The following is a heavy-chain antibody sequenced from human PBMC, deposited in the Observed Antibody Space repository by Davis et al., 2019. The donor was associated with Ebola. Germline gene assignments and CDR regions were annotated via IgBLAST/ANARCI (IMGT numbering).Heavy chain of an antibody. Sequence: GGSLRLSCAASGFTFSSYWMSWVRQAPGKGLEWVAVIWYDGSNKYYADSVKGRFTISRDNSKNTLYLQMNSLRAEDTAVYYCARDYYDSSGLGLYYYYGMDVWGQGTTVTVSS. CDR2: IWYDGSNK. D-gene: IGHD3-22*01. J-gene: IGHJ6*02. V-gene: IGHV3-33*08. CDR3: ARDYYDSSGLGLYYYYGMDV. CDR1: GFTFSSYW.